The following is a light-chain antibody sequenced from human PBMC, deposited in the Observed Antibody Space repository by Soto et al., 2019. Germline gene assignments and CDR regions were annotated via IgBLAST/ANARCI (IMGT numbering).Light chain of an antibody. V-gene: IGLV2-14*01. CDR3: ASYTTSIALQCV. Sequence: QSALTQPASVSGSPGQSITISCTGTSSDVGGYNYVSWYQQHPGKAPKLIIYGVSHRPSGVSDRFYGSKSGGTASLTISGLQAEDEADYYCASYTTSIALQCVFGGGTKLTVL. J-gene: IGLJ2*01. CDR1: SSDVGGYNY. CDR2: GVS.